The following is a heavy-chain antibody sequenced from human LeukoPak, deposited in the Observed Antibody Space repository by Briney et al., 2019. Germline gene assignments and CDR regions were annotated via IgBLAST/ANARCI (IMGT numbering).Heavy chain of an antibody. V-gene: IGHV4-59*01. CDR2: IYYSGST. J-gene: IGHJ5*02. CDR3: ARGSSKYYGDKRGWFDP. D-gene: IGHD4-17*01. Sequence: SETLSLTCTVSGGSISSYYWSWIRQPPGKGLEWIGYIYYSGSTNYNPSLRSRVTISLDTSKNQFSLKLDSVTTADTAVYYCARGSSKYYGDKRGWFDPWGQGTLVTVSS. CDR1: GGSISSYY.